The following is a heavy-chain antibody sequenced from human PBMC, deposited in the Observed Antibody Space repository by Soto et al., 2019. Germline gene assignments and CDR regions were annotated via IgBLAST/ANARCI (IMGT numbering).Heavy chain of an antibody. CDR1: GGSFSGYY. D-gene: IGHD2-15*01. V-gene: IGHV4-34*01. CDR3: ASGHCSGGSCYSWFDP. Sequence: QVQLQQWGAGLLKPSETLSLTCAVYGGSFSGYYWSWIRQPPGKGLEWIGEINHSGSTNYNPSLKSRFTISVDTSKSQFSLKLSSVTAADTAVYYCASGHCSGGSCYSWFDPWGQGTLVTVSS. J-gene: IGHJ5*02. CDR2: INHSGST.